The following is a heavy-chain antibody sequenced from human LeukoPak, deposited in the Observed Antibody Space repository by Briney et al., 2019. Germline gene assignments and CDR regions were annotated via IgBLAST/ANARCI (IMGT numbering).Heavy chain of an antibody. CDR3: ARAISMVWGLIYYGMDV. J-gene: IGHJ6*02. Sequence: PGGSLGLSCAGSGFTFSSYWMNWARQAPGKGLEWVAIINQDGSEKYYVDSVKGRFTISRDNAKNSLYLQMNSLRVEDTAVYYCARAISMVWGLIYYGMDVWGQGTTVTVSS. CDR2: INQDGSEK. CDR1: GFTFSSYW. D-gene: IGHD3-10*01. V-gene: IGHV3-7*01.